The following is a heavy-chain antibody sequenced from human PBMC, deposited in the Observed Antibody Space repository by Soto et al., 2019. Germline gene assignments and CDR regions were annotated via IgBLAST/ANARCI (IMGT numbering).Heavy chain of an antibody. Sequence: QVQLVQSGAEVKKPGSSVKVSCKASGGTFSSYAISWVRQAPGQGLEWMGGIIPIFGTANYAQKFQGRVTITADESTSTAYMELSSLRSEETAVYYCARSGTIFGVVGDARDYWGQGTLVTVSS. CDR3: ARSGTIFGVVGDARDY. D-gene: IGHD3-3*01. V-gene: IGHV1-69*01. CDR2: IIPIFGTA. CDR1: GGTFSSYA. J-gene: IGHJ4*02.